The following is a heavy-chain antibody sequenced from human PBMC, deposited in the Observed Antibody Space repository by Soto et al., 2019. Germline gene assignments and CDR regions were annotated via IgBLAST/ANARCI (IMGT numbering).Heavy chain of an antibody. CDR2: IIPIFGTA. D-gene: IGHD2-15*01. V-gene: IGHV1-69*06. J-gene: IGHJ5*02. CDR1: VGTFSSYA. Sequence: SVKVSCKASVGTFSSYAISWVRQAPGQGLEWMGGIIPIFGTANYAQKFQGRVTITADKSTSTAYMELSSLRSEDTAVYYCARGGGYCSGGSCYGWFDHSGQGTLATVSS. CDR3: ARGGGYCSGGSCYGWFDH.